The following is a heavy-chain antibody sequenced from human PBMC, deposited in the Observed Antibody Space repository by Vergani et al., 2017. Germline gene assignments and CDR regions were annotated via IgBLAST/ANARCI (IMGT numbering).Heavy chain of an antibody. CDR3: AKDLMRVSVTTGXFDP. V-gene: IGHV3-43*01. D-gene: IGHD4-17*01. Sequence: EVQLVESGGVVVQPGGSLRLSCAASGFTFDDYTMHWVRQAPGKGLEWVSLISWDGGSTNYADSVKGRFTISRDNSKNSLYLQMNSLRTEDTALYYCAKDLMRVSVTTGXFDPWGQGTLVTVSS. CDR1: GFTFDDYT. J-gene: IGHJ5*02. CDR2: ISWDGGST.